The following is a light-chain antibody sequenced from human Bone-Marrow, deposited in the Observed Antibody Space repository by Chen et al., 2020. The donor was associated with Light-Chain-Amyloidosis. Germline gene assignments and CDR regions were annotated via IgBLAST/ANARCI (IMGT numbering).Light chain of an antibody. V-gene: IGLV1-44*01. CDR2: FNS. Sequence: QSVLTQPPSASGTPGQRVTISCSGSRSSIGTNTVNWYQQFPGTAPKLLIYFNSQRPSGVPDRFSGSKSGNTASLTISGLQAADEADYYCCSTAGRSTLVFGGGTTLTVL. J-gene: IGLJ2*01. CDR1: RSSIGTNT. CDR3: CSTAGRSTLV.